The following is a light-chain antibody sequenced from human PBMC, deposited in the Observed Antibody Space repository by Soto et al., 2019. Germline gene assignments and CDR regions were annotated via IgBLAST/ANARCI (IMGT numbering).Light chain of an antibody. CDR2: DAS. CDR1: QSIRSL. Sequence: DIQMTQCPCTLSASVGDRVTITCRASQSIRSLLAWYQQKPGKAPKVLIYDASSLGSGVPSRFSGSGSGTEFTLTISSLQPDDFATYFCQQYQTYSTFGQGTRLEIK. CDR3: QQYQTYST. V-gene: IGKV1-5*01. J-gene: IGKJ5*01.